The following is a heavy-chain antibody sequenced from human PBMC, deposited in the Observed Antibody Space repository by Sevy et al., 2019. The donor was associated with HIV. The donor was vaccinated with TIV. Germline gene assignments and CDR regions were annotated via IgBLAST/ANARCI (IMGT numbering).Heavy chain of an antibody. CDR1: GGYLNIGGYS. Sequence: SETLSLTCTVSGGYLNIGGYSWSWIRQPPGKGLEWIGSIYHGGDTDYNPSLKSRITVSLDRSKNQFSLRLDSVTAADTAVYFCARVGPRNSSDSYHFDSWGQGTLVTVS. V-gene: IGHV4-30-2*01. CDR2: IYHGGDT. D-gene: IGHD6-19*01. J-gene: IGHJ4*02. CDR3: ARVGPRNSSDSYHFDS.